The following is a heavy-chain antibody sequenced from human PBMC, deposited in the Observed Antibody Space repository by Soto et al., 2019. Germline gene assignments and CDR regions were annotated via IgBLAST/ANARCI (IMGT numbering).Heavy chain of an antibody. J-gene: IGHJ4*02. CDR1: SGSITGSY. V-gene: IGHV4-59*01. Sequence: SATLSLTCSFSSGSITGSYWAWILHSPGKGLEWLGYVYYTGSTNYSPSLRSRVSISVDTSKNEFSLRLSSVTAADTAVYFCARSVAVPGAHIDYWGQGTQVTVSS. D-gene: IGHD6-19*01. CDR3: ARSVAVPGAHIDY. CDR2: VYYTGST.